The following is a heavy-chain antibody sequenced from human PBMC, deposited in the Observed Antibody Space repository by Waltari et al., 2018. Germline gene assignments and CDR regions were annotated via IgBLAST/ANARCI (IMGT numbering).Heavy chain of an antibody. Sequence: QVQLQESGPGLARPSETLSLSCAVSGFPIKSGYYWAWVRQPPGKGLEWLASVFRNRDKYYNPSLQSRVTIFMDTSKNQFSLKLSSVTAADTAVYYCARHPAMTIMLWYFDLWGRGTLVTVSS. CDR1: GFPIKSGYY. D-gene: IGHD2-8*01. CDR3: ARHPAMTIMLWYFDL. V-gene: IGHV4-38-2*01. CDR2: VFRNRDK. J-gene: IGHJ2*01.